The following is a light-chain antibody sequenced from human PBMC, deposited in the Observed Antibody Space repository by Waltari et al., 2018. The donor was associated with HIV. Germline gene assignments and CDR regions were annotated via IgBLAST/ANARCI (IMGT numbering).Light chain of an antibody. CDR1: ASNIGSNY. J-gene: IGLJ3*02. V-gene: IGLV1-47*01. CDR2: KNN. Sequence: QSVVTQPPSASGTPGQRVTISCSGSASNIGSNYVYWYQDLPGTAPKLFIYKNNQRSSGVPDRFSGSKSDTSASLAISGLRSEDEADYYCASWDDNLNSWVFGGGTKLTVL. CDR3: ASWDDNLNSWV.